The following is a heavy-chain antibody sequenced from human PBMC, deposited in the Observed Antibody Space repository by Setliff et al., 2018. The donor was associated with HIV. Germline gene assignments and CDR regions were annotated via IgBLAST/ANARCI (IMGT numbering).Heavy chain of an antibody. CDR2: VSYTGST. Sequence: SETLSLTCTISGAPINSGRYYWGWIRQPPGKGLEWIGSVSYTGSTSYNPSLRSRVTISVDTSRNQFSLKVTSVSAADTAVYYCARGTEVGATGFWGQGTLVTVSS. CDR3: ARGTEVGATGF. J-gene: IGHJ4*02. D-gene: IGHD3-16*01. V-gene: IGHV4-39*01. CDR1: GAPINSGRYY.